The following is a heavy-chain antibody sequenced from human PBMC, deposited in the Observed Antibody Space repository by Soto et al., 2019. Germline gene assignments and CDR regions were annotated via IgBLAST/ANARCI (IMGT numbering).Heavy chain of an antibody. Sequence: GASVKVSCKASGYIFLSNDITWVRQAPGQGLEWMGWINCNSGDTAYAQRFKGRVSMTRNTSISTAYMELRSLTYEDTAIYYCARDSTSPDYWGPGTLVTVSS. J-gene: IGHJ4*02. CDR3: ARDSTSPDY. D-gene: IGHD2-2*01. V-gene: IGHV1-8*01. CDR2: INCNSGDT. CDR1: GYIFLSND.